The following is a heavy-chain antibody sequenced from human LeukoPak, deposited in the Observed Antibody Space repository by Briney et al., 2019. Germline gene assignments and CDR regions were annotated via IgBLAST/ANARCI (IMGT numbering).Heavy chain of an antibody. CDR1: GFIFSDYW. J-gene: IGHJ4*02. CDR2: IKSDGSST. Sequence: GGSLRLSCPASGFIFSDYWMHWVRQGPGKGLVWVSRIKSDGSSTSYADSVKGRFTISRDNAKNTVYVHMNSLRDEDTAVYYCARGGRYAYFLDYWGQGTLVTVSS. D-gene: IGHD3-16*01. CDR3: ARGGRYAYFLDY. V-gene: IGHV3-74*01.